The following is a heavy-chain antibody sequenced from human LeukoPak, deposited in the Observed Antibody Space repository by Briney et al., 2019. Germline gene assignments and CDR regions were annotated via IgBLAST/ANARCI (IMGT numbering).Heavy chain of an antibody. CDR2: INHSGST. D-gene: IGHD6-19*01. CDR3: ARVPGYSSGWYFDY. CDR1: GGSFSGYY. Sequence: SETLSLTCAVYGGSFSGYYWSWIRQPPGKGLEWIGEINHSGSTNYNPSLKSRVTISVDTFKNQFSLKLSSVTAADTAVYYCARVPGYSSGWYFDYWGQGTLVTVSS. V-gene: IGHV4-34*01. J-gene: IGHJ4*02.